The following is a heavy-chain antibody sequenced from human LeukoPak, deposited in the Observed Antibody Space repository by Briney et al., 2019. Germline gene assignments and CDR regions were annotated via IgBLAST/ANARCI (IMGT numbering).Heavy chain of an antibody. V-gene: IGHV3-23*01. Sequence: GGSLRLSCAASGFTFSSYAMSWVRQAPGKGLEWVSAISGSGGSTYYADSMKGRFTISRDNSKNTLYLQMNSLRAEDTAVYYCAKTYYGSSGYYVHPVTDAFDIWGQGTMVTVSS. D-gene: IGHD3-22*01. CDR3: AKTYYGSSGYYVHPVTDAFDI. J-gene: IGHJ3*02. CDR1: GFTFSSYA. CDR2: ISGSGGST.